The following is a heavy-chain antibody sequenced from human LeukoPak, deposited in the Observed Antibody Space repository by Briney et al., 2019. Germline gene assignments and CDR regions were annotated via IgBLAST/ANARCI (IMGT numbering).Heavy chain of an antibody. CDR3: ASRGYSYGRLFDY. Sequence: LSLTCAVSGGSISSGGYSWSWIRQAPAKGLEWVSYISSSGSTIYYADSVKGRFTISRDNAKNSLYLQMNSLRAEDTAVYYCASRGYSYGRLFDYWGQGSLVTVSS. D-gene: IGHD5-18*01. CDR2: ISSSGSTI. J-gene: IGHJ4*02. V-gene: IGHV3-11*01. CDR1: GGSISSGGYS.